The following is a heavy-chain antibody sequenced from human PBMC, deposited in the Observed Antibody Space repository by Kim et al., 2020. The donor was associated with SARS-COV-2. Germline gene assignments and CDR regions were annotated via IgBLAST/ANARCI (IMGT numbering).Heavy chain of an antibody. CDR1: GFTFSKAW. J-gene: IGHJ6*02. V-gene: IGHV3-15*05. D-gene: IGHD3-10*01. Sequence: GGSLRLSCEASGFTFSKAWMSWVRQAPGKGLEWVGRIKSKSDGGATEYAAPVKGRFTVSRDDSKNTLYLEMNNLKIDDSGLYHCTTRHYDGSEEYAPPYYYYFGMDVWGQGTTVTVSS. CDR2: IKSKSDGGAT. CDR3: TTRHYDGSEEYAPPYYYYFGMDV.